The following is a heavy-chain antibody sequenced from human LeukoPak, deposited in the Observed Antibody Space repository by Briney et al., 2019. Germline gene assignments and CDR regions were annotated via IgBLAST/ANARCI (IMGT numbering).Heavy chain of an antibody. J-gene: IGHJ6*03. D-gene: IGHD1-26*01. Sequence: VKVSCTASGGTFSSYAISWVRQAPGQGLEWMGGIIPIFGTANYAQKFQGRVTITTDESTSTAYMELSSLRSEDTAVYYCASHIVGATPYYYYYMDVWGKGTTVTVSS. CDR2: IIPIFGTA. V-gene: IGHV1-69*13. CDR3: ASHIVGATPYYYYYMDV. CDR1: GGTFSSYA.